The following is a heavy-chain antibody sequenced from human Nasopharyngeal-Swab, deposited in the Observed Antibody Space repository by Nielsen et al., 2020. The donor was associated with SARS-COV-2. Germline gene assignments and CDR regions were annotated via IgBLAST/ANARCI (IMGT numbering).Heavy chain of an antibody. CDR3: ARGQKGEQQLDPPLKTNNWFDP. CDR2: IYTSGST. Sequence: WIRQPPGKGLEWIGRIYTSGSTNYNPSLKSRVTMSVDTSKNQFSLELSSVTAADTAVYYCARGQKGEQQLDPPLKTNNWFDPWGQGTLVTVSS. D-gene: IGHD6-13*01. V-gene: IGHV4-4*07. J-gene: IGHJ5*02.